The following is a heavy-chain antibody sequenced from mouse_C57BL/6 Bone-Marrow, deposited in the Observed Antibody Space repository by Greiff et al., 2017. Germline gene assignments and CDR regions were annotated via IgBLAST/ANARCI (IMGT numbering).Heavy chain of an antibody. Sequence: QVQLQQPGAELVKPGASVKMSCKASGYTFTSYWITWVKQRPGQGLEWIGDIYPGSGSTNYNEKFKSKATLTVDTSSSTAYMQLSSLTSEDSAVYYGAREGTGWAWFAYWGQGTLVTVSA. J-gene: IGHJ3*01. V-gene: IGHV1-55*01. CDR3: AREGTGWAWFAY. D-gene: IGHD4-1*01. CDR2: IYPGSGST. CDR1: GYTFTSYW.